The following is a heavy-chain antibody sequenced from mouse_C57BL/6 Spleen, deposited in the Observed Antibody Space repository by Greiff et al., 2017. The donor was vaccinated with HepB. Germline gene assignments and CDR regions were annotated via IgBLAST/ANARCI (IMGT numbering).Heavy chain of an antibody. CDR2: IDPENGDT. V-gene: IGHV14-4*01. J-gene: IGHJ1*03. D-gene: IGHD2-5*01. Sequence: EVQLQQFGAELVRPGASVKLSCTASGFNIKDDYMHWVKQRPEQGLEWIGWIDPENGDTEYASKFQGKATITADTSSNTAYLQLSSLTSEDTAVYYCTRYYSNWYFEVWGTGTTVTVSS. CDR3: TRYYSNWYFEV. CDR1: GFNIKDDY.